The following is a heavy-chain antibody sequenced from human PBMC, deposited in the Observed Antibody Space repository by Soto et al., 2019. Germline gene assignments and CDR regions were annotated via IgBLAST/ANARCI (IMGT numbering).Heavy chain of an antibody. V-gene: IGHV4-4*02. D-gene: IGHD6-13*01. CDR2: IYHSWST. CDR1: GDSISSSKW. CDR3: ARGERQQQRDY. Sequence: PSETLSLTCAVSGDSISSSKWWSWFRQPPGKGLEWMGEIYHSWSTDYNPSLNSRVIISVDQSKNQFSLKLSSVTDADTAVYYCARGERQQQRDYWGQGTLVTVS. J-gene: IGHJ4*02.